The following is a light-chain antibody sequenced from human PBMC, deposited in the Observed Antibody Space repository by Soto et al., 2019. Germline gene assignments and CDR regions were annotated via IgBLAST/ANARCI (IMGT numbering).Light chain of an antibody. CDR3: QQYYSTPWT. CDR2: WAS. CDR1: QSVLYSSNNKNY. V-gene: IGKV4-1*01. J-gene: IGKJ1*01. Sequence: DIVMTQSPDSLAVSLGERATINCKSSQSVLYSSNNKNYSAWYQQKPGQPPKLLIYWASTRESGVPDRFSGSGSGTDFTLTISSLQAADVAVYYCQQYYSTPWTFGQGTKVDIK.